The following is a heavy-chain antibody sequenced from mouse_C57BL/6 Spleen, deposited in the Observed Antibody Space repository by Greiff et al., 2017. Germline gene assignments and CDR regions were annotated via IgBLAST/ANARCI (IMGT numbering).Heavy chain of an antibody. J-gene: IGHJ3*01. V-gene: IGHV2-6*01. Sequence: VQGVESGPGLVAPSQSLSITCTVSGFSLTSYGVDWVRQSPGKGLEWLGVIWGVGSTNYNSALKSRLSISKDNSKSQVFLKMNSLQTDDTAMYYCASEGIYYGNYVPFAYWGQGTLVTVSA. CDR3: ASEGIYYGNYVPFAY. D-gene: IGHD2-1*01. CDR1: GFSLTSYG. CDR2: IWGVGST.